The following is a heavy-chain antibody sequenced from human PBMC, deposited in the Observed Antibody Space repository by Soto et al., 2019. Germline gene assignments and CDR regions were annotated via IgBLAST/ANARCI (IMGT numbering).Heavy chain of an antibody. V-gene: IGHV3-30-3*01. D-gene: IGHD2-15*01. CDR3: ARDQEYCSGGSCYSGSFDY. J-gene: IGHJ4*02. Sequence: GGSLRLSCAASGFTFSSYAMHWVRQAPGKGLEWVAVISYDGSNKYYADSVKGRFTISRDNSKNTLYLQMNSLRAEDTAVYYCARDQEYCSGGSCYSGSFDYWGQGTLVTVSS. CDR2: ISYDGSNK. CDR1: GFTFSSYA.